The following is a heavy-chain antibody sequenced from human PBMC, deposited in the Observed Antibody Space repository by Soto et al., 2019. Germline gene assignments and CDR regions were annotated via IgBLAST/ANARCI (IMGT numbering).Heavy chain of an antibody. Sequence: QVQLQESGPGLVKPSDTLSLTCTVSGAYVTTYFWSWIRQPAGKGLDWIGRVYPSGNSDYNPSLRGRVTMSVDSSTNQLSLRLTSVTVADTAIYYCVSEGRNHYNGTEVWGQGTTVTVSS. J-gene: IGHJ6*02. CDR3: VSEGRNHYNGTEV. V-gene: IGHV4-4*07. CDR2: VYPSGNS. D-gene: IGHD1-20*01. CDR1: GAYVTTYF.